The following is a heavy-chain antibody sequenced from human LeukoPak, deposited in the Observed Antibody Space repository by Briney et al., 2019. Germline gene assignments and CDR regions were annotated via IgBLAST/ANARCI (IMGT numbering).Heavy chain of an antibody. D-gene: IGHD3-22*01. CDR3: TTGPYYYDSSDLSDY. CDR2: IRSKTYGGTT. CDR1: GFTFGDYA. V-gene: IGHV3-49*04. J-gene: IGHJ4*02. Sequence: AGGSLRLSCTASGFTFGDYAMSWVRQAPGKGLGWVSFIRSKTYGGTTEYAASVKGRFTISRDDSKSIAYLQMNSLKTEDTAVYYCTTGPYYYDSSDLSDYWGQGTLVTVSS.